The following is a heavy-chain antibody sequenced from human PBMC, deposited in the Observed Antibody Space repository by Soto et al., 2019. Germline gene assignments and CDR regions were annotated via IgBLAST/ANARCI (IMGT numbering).Heavy chain of an antibody. CDR1: GYTFTGYY. CDR3: ARGRGTEDFWSGYYPHLDYYYYYGMDV. D-gene: IGHD3-3*01. CDR2: INPNSGGT. V-gene: IGHV1-2*04. Sequence: ASVKVSCKASGYTFTGYYMHWVRQAPGQGLEWMGWINPNSGGTNYAQKFQGWVTMTRDTSISTAYMELGRLRSDDTAVYYCARGRGTEDFWSGYYPHLDYYYYYGMDVWGQGTTVTVSS. J-gene: IGHJ6*02.